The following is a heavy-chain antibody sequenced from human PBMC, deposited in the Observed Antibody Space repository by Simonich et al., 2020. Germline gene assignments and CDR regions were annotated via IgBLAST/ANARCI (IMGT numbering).Heavy chain of an antibody. V-gene: IGHV3-9*01. J-gene: IGHJ4*02. CDR1: GFTFDDYA. Sequence: EVQLVESGGGLVQPGRSLRLSCAASGFTFDDYAMHWVRQAPGKGRGVVSGISWNNGSIVYADSVKCRFTISRDNAKNSLYLKMNSLRAEDTALYYCAKDGGYCTNGVCYYFDYWGQGTLVTVSS. CDR2: ISWNNGSI. D-gene: IGHD2-8*01. CDR3: AKDGGYCTNGVCYYFDY.